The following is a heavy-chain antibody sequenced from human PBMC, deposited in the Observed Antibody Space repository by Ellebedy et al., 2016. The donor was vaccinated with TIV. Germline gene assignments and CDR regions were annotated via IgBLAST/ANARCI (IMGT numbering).Heavy chain of an antibody. J-gene: IGHJ4*02. CDR1: GGTFSSYA. CDR2: IMPIFGTP. D-gene: IGHD3-9*01. Sequence: AASVKVSCKASGGTFSSYAISWVRQAPGHGLAWTGGIMPIFGTPNYAQKFQGRVTITADESTSTAYMELSSLRSEDTAVYYCARTLRYFDRWDYWGQGTLVTVSS. CDR3: ARTLRYFDRWDY. V-gene: IGHV1-69*13.